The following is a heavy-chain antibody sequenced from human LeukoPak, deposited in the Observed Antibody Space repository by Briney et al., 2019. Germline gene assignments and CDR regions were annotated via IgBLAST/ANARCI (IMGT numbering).Heavy chain of an antibody. CDR2: MSSISSNI. V-gene: IGHV3-21*01. CDR1: GFTFSSYS. D-gene: IGHD2-21*02. Sequence: GGPLRLSCAASGFTFSSYSMNWVRQAPGKGLEWVSSMSSISSNIYYADSVKGRFTISRDNAKNSLYLQMNSLRAEDTAVYYCARGRTAKTPFDYWGQGTLVTVSS. J-gene: IGHJ4*02. CDR3: ARGRTAKTPFDY.